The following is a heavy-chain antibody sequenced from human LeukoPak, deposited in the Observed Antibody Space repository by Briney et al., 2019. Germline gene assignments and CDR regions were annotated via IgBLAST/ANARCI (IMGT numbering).Heavy chain of an antibody. CDR1: GFTFSNAW. Sequence: PGGSLRLSCAASGFTFSNAWMSWVRQAPGKGLEWVGRIKSKTDGGTTDYAAPVKGRFTISRDDSKNTLYLQMNSLKTEDTAVYYCTTDSTYRGFDYYDSSGYYWGQGTLVTVSS. J-gene: IGHJ4*02. D-gene: IGHD3-22*01. CDR3: TTDSTYRGFDYYDSSGYY. CDR2: IKSKTDGGTT. V-gene: IGHV3-15*01.